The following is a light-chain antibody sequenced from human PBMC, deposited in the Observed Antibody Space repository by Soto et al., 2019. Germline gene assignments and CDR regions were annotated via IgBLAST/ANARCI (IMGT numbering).Light chain of an antibody. CDR2: GAS. CDR3: QQYNNWPWT. Sequence: EIVMTQSPATLSVSPGERATLSCRASQSVSSNLAWYQQKPGQAPRLLIYGASIRATGIPARFSGSGSGTEFTFTISSLQSEDFAAYYCQQYNNWPWTFGQGTKVDI. CDR1: QSVSSN. J-gene: IGKJ1*01. V-gene: IGKV3-15*01.